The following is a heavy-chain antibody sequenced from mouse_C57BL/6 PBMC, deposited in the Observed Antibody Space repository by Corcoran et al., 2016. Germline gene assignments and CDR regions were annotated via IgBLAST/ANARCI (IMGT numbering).Heavy chain of an antibody. J-gene: IGHJ2*01. CDR3: ARRIYYYGSIDY. CDR2: INPNNGGT. Sequence: EVQLQQSGPELAKPGASVKISCKASGYTFTDYYMNWVKQSHGKSLEWIGDINPNNGGTSYNQKFKGKATLTVDKSSSTAYMELRSLTSEDSAVYYCARRIYYYGSIDYWGQGTTLTVSS. D-gene: IGHD1-1*01. V-gene: IGHV1-26*01. CDR1: GYTFTDYY.